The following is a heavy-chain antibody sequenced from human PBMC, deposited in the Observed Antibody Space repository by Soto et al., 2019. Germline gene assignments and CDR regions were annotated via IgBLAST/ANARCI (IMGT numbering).Heavy chain of an antibody. J-gene: IGHJ4*02. CDR2: INHSGST. D-gene: IGHD5-18*01. CDR3: AGGWIQLWLEGFDY. V-gene: IGHV4-34*01. CDR1: GGSFSGYY. Sequence: ASETLSLTCAVYGGSFSGYYWSWIRQPPGKGLEWNGEINHSGSTNYNPSLKSRVNKSVDTAKNQFSLKLSSVTAADTAVYYCAGGWIQLWLEGFDYWGQGTLVTVSS.